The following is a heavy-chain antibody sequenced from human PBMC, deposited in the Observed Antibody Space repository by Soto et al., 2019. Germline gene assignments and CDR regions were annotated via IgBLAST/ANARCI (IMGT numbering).Heavy chain of an antibody. J-gene: IGHJ5*02. Sequence: GGSLRLSCAASGFTFSSYSMNWVRQAPGKGLEWVSSISSSSSYIYYADSVKGRFTISRDNAKNSLYLQMNSLRAEDTAVYYCAREPMYNWNDRGWFDPWGQGTLVTVS. CDR3: AREPMYNWNDRGWFDP. CDR2: ISSSSSYI. V-gene: IGHV3-21*01. CDR1: GFTFSSYS. D-gene: IGHD1-20*01.